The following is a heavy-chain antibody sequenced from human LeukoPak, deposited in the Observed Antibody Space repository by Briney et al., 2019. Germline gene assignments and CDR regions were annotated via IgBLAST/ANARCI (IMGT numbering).Heavy chain of an antibody. V-gene: IGHV1-18*04. CDR3: ARDRRDYDILTGYYRFVAFDY. CDR2: ISAYNGNT. CDR1: GYTFTSYG. Sequence: ASVTVSCKASGYTFTSYGISWVRQAPGQGLEWMGWISAYNGNTNYAQKLQRRVTMTTDTSTSTAYMELRSLRSDDTAVYYCARDRRDYDILTGYYRFVAFDYWGQGTLVTVSS. D-gene: IGHD3-9*01. J-gene: IGHJ4*02.